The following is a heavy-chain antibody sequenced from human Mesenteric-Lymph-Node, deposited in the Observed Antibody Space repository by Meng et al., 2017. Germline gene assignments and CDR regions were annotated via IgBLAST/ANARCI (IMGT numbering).Heavy chain of an antibody. J-gene: IGHJ3*02. CDR1: DGSISTNHW. V-gene: IGHV4-4*02. Sequence: SDTLSLTCVVSDGSISTNHWWSWVRQSPGKGLEWIGDVYYTGSTNFNPSLKSRVTISVDKSENQFSLKVRSVTAADTAVYYCAGYSSGWYGSAGDAFDIWGQGTMVTVSS. CDR2: VYYTGST. D-gene: IGHD6-19*01. CDR3: AGYSSGWYGSAGDAFDI.